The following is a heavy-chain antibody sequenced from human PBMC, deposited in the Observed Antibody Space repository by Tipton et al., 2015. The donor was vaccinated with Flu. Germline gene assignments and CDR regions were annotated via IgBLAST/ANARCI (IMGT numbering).Heavy chain of an antibody. Sequence: TLSLTCAVSGGSITSSYYYWGWIRQSPGRGLEWIGTIYYTGKTYYNPSLRSRVTISQDTSENQVSLKLSSVTDADTAVYYCASLRIGVDIAPPTKDVYHYNALDVSGQGTTVTVSS. CDR1: GGSITSSYYY. CDR2: IYYTGKT. J-gene: IGHJ6*02. D-gene: IGHD5-12*01. V-gene: IGHV4-39*07. CDR3: ASLRIGVDIAPPTKDVYHYNALDV.